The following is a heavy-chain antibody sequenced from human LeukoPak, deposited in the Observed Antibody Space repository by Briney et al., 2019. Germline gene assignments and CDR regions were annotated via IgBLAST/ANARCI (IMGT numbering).Heavy chain of an antibody. Sequence: ASVKVSCKASGYTFTSYDMHWVRQAPGKGLEWMGLINLSGGRTTYAQRFQGRVTLTRDTSTSTVYMELSSLRSEDTAVYYCARDYVDDIPMIKDYWGQGTLVTVSS. V-gene: IGHV1-46*01. CDR1: GYTFTSYD. D-gene: IGHD2-8*01. CDR2: INLSGGRT. J-gene: IGHJ4*02. CDR3: ARDYVDDIPMIKDY.